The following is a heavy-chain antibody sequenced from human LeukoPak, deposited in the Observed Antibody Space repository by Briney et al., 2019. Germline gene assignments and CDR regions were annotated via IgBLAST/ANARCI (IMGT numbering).Heavy chain of an antibody. CDR3: ARGFISSGYDIPYYYYYMDV. V-gene: IGHV1-69*05. CDR1: GGTFSSYA. D-gene: IGHD5-12*01. J-gene: IGHJ6*03. Sequence: GASVKVSCKASGGTFSSYAISWVRQAPGQGLEWMGGIIPIFGTANYAQKFQGRVTITTDESTSTAYMELSSLRSEDTAVYYCARGFISSGYDIPYYYYYMDVRGKGTTVTVSS. CDR2: IIPIFGTA.